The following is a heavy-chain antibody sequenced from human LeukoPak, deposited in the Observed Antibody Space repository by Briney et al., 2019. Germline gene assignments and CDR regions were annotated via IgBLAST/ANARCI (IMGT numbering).Heavy chain of an antibody. J-gene: IGHJ4*02. D-gene: IGHD3-3*01. CDR1: GYTFTSYD. Sequence: GSVKVSCKASGYTFTSYDINWVRQAPGQGLEWMAWMNPNSGNTGYVQKFRGRVTMTRDTSISTAYMELSRLRSDDTAVYYCARVDFWSGHLDDYWGQGTLVTVSS. CDR2: MNPNSGNT. CDR3: ARVDFWSGHLDDY. V-gene: IGHV1-8*01.